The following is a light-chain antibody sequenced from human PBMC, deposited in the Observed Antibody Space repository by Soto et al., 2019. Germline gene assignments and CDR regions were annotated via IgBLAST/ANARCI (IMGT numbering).Light chain of an antibody. Sequence: QSVLTQPPSLSGTPGQRVTISGSGSNSNIGRYSVNWYQHFPGTAPKILIYSDDERSSGVPDRFSGSKSGTSASLAISGLQSEDEAEYYCAAWDYNLQGPLFGGGTQLTVL. CDR3: AAWDYNLQGPL. CDR2: SDD. J-gene: IGLJ3*02. V-gene: IGLV1-44*01. CDR1: NSNIGRYS.